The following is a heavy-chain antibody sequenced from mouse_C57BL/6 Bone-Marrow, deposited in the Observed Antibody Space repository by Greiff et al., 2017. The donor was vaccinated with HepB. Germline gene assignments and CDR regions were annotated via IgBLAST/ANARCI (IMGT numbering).Heavy chain of an antibody. D-gene: IGHD1-1*01. CDR1: GYTFTSYW. V-gene: IGHV1-55*01. CDR2: IYPGSGST. J-gene: IGHJ2*01. Sequence: QVQLKQPGAELVKPGASVKMSCKASGYTFTSYWITWVKQRPGQGLEWIGDIYPGSGSTNYNEKFKSKATLTVDTSSSTAYMQLSSLTSEDSAVYYCERSSITTVVVDYWGQGTTLTVSS. CDR3: ERSSITTVVVDY.